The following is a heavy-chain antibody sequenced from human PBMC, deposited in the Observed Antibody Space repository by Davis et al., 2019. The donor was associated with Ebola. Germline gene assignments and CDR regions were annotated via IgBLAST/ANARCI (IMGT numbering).Heavy chain of an antibody. CDR1: GFSLSTSGVG. CDR3: AHRRLELLFDGADIWFDP. Sequence: SGPTLVKPTQTLTLTCTFSGFSLSTSGVGVGWIRQPPGKALEWLALIYWNADKRYSPSLKSRLTITKDTSKNQVVLTMTNMDPVDTATYYCAHRRLELLFDGADIWFDPWGQGTLVTVSS. J-gene: IGHJ5*02. CDR2: IYWNADK. D-gene: IGHD1-7*01. V-gene: IGHV2-5*01.